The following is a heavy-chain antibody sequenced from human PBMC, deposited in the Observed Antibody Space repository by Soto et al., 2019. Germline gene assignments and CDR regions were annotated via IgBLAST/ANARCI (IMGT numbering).Heavy chain of an antibody. V-gene: IGHV3-23*01. CDR1: GFTFNSYA. D-gene: IGHD1-7*01. CDR2: IGTDGNT. J-gene: IGHJ4*02. Sequence: PGGSLRLSCAASGFTFNSYAMNWVRQAPGKGLAWVSAIGTDGNTYYANSVKGRFTISRDNSRTTLYLQMNSLRAEDTAVYFCVRGTPTPGLDYWGQGT. CDR3: VRGTPTPGLDY.